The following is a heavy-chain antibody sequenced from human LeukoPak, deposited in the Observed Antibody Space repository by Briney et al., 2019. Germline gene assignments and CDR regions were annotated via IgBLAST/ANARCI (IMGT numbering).Heavy chain of an antibody. CDR3: VRSYDSRGYFFYFDF. J-gene: IGHJ4*02. D-gene: IGHD3-22*01. CDR2: ISSTGYTI. CDR1: GFTFRSHE. V-gene: IGHV3-48*03. Sequence: PGGSLRLSCAASGFTFRSHEMNWVRQAPGKGLEWIACISSTGYTINYAESVQGRFTISRDNVKNSLALQMNSLRAEDTAVYYCVRSYDSRGYFFYFDFWGQGTRVTISS.